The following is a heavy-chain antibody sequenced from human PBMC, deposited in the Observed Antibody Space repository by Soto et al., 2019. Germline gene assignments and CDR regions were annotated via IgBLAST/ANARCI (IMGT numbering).Heavy chain of an antibody. CDR2: IIPIFGTA. D-gene: IGHD3-22*01. CDR1: GGTFSSYA. CDR3: ARGRPAYYYDSSGYSGSGVGYYFDY. J-gene: IGHJ4*02. V-gene: IGHV1-69*01. Sequence: QVQLVQSGAEVKKPGSSVKVSCKASGGTFSSYAISWVRQAPGQGLEWMGGIIPIFGTANYAQKFQGRVTITADESTSTAYMELSSLRSEDTAVYYCARGRPAYYYDSSGYSGSGVGYYFDYWGQGTLVTVSS.